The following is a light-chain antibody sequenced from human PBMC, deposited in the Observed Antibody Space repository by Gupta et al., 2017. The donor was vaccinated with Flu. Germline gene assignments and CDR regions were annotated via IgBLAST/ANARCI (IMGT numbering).Light chain of an antibody. CDR1: NIGSRS. Sequence: SYVLTPPPSVSVAPGQTARITCGGNNIGSRSVHWYQQKPGQAPVLFMYDDSDRRSGIPERFSGSNSGNTATVTISRVEAGDEADDYCQVWHSSSDPYVFGTGTKVTVL. V-gene: IGLV3-21*02. J-gene: IGLJ1*01. CDR2: DDS. CDR3: QVWHSSSDPYV.